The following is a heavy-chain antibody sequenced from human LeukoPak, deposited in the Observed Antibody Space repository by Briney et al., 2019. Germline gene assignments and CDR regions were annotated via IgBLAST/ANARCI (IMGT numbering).Heavy chain of an antibody. CDR1: GGSISSYY. D-gene: IGHD3-3*01. CDR2: IYYSRST. CDR3: ARGLYYDFWSGYWMDV. Sequence: SETLSLTCTVSGGSISSYYWSWIRQPPGKGLEWIGYIYYSRSTNYNPSLKSRVTISVDTSKNQFSLKLSSVTAADTAVYYCARGLYYDFWSGYWMDVWGQGTTVTVSS. J-gene: IGHJ6*02. V-gene: IGHV4-59*01.